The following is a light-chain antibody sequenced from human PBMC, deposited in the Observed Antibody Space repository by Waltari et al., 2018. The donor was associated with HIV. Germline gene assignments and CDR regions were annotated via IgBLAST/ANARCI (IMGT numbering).Light chain of an antibody. Sequence: QSALTQPASVSGSPGQSITISCTGTSSDVGGYNLVSWYQQHPGKAPKFMIYEVSKRPSGVSYRFSGSKSGNTASLTISGLQAEDEADYYCCAYAGSTTYVIFGGGTKLTVL. CDR1: SSDVGGYNL. J-gene: IGLJ2*01. CDR3: CAYAGSTTYVI. CDR2: EVS. V-gene: IGLV2-23*02.